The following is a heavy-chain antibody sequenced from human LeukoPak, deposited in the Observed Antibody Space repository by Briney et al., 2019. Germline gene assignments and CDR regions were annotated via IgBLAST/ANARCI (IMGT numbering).Heavy chain of an antibody. CDR3: ARERDYYDSPYGMDV. CDR2: IYSGGST. J-gene: IGHJ6*02. D-gene: IGHD3-22*01. Sequence: AGGSLRLSCTAVSSLYMSWVRQPPGRGLEWVSVIYSGGSTYYADSVKGRFTISRDNSKNTLYLQMNSLRAEDTAVYYCARERDYYDSPYGMDVWGQGTTVTVSS. CDR1: SSLY. V-gene: IGHV3-53*01.